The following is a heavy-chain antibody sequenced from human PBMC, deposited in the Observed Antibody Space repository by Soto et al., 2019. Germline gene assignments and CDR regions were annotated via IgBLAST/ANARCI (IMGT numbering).Heavy chain of an antibody. CDR3: ARTLYCGGDCFSFDY. CDR2: IFHSGTT. D-gene: IGHD2-21*02. CDR1: GFSIITGDW. J-gene: IGHJ4*02. V-gene: IGHV4-4*02. Sequence: SETLSLTCAFSGFSIITGDWCSWLRKHPGERLEWIGEIFHSGTTNYNPSLKSRVTISVDKSKNQFSLKLSSVTAADTAVYYCARTLYCGGDCFSFDYWGQGTLVTVS.